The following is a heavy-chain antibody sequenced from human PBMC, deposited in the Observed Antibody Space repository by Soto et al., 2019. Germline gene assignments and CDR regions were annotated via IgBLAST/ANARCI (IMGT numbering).Heavy chain of an antibody. CDR1: GFTFTSSA. D-gene: IGHD3-3*01. J-gene: IGHJ6*03. V-gene: IGHV1-58*02. CDR2: IVVGSGNT. Sequence: SVKVSCKASGFTFTSSAMQWVRQARGQRLEWIGWIVVGSGNTNYAQKFQERVTITRDMSTSTAYMELSSLRSEDTAVYYCAAGSRFFEWSTNYSYSMDVWGKGTTVTLSS. CDR3: AAGSRFFEWSTNYSYSMDV.